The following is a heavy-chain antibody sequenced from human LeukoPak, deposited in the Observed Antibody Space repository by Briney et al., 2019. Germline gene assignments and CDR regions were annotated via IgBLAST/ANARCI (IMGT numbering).Heavy chain of an antibody. V-gene: IGHV1-24*01. D-gene: IGHD2-2*01. CDR3: ATEVVVVPAAMVYCYGMDV. Sequence: ASVQVSCKVSVYTLTELSMHGVRQAPGKGREWMGGFDTEDGETIYAQKFQGRVTMTEDTSTDTAYMELSSLRSEDTAVYYCATEVVVVPAAMVYCYGMDVWGQGTTVTVSS. J-gene: IGHJ6*02. CDR1: VYTLTELS. CDR2: FDTEDGET.